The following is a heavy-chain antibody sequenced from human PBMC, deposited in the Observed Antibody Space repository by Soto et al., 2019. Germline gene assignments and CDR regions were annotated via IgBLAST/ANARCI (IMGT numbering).Heavy chain of an antibody. CDR2: MNPNSGNT. CDR3: ARARGYSGCYRLAFDI. D-gene: IGHD1-26*01. V-gene: IGHV1-8*01. J-gene: IGHJ3*02. Sequence: QEQLVQSGAEVKKPGASVKVSCKASGYTFTSYDINWVRQATGQGLEWMGWMNPNSGNTGYAQKFQGRVTMTRNTSISTAYMELSSLRSEDTAVYYCARARGYSGCYRLAFDIGGQGAMVTVSS. CDR1: GYTFTSYD.